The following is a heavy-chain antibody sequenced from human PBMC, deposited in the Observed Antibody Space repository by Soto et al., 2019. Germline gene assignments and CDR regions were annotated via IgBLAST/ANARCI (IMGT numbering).Heavy chain of an antibody. V-gene: IGHV4-59*01. J-gene: IGHJ3*02. D-gene: IGHD7-27*01. CDR2: IHYSGTT. CDR3: ARRELGAFDI. CDR1: GGSTIGNY. Sequence: TSETLSLTCSVSGGSTIGNYWSWIRQPPGKGLEWIGHIHYSGTTNNNPSLKSRVTISVDTSKNQVYLKLRSVTAADTAVYYCARRELGAFDIWGQGTMVTVSS.